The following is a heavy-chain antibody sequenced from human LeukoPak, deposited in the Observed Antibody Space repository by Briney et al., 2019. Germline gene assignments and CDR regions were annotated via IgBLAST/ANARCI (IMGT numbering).Heavy chain of an antibody. D-gene: IGHD4-11*01. CDR3: ARDDYSNYFDY. V-gene: IGHV4-31*03. Sequence: SQTLSLTCTVSGGSISSGGYYWSWIRQHPGKGLEWIGYIYYSGSTYYNPSLKSRVTISVDTSKNQFSLKLSSVTAADTAVCYCARDDYSNYFDYWGQGTLVTVSS. CDR2: IYYSGST. J-gene: IGHJ4*02. CDR1: GGSISSGGYY.